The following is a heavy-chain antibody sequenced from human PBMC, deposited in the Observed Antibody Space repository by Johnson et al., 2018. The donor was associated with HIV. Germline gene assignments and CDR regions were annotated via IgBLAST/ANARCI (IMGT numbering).Heavy chain of an antibody. CDR2: ISYDGSNK. V-gene: IGHV3-30*14. CDR3: ARGVAMIVF. Sequence: EWVAVISYDGSNKYYADSVKGRFTISRDNSKNTLYLHMNSLRAEDTAVYYLARGVAMIVFWGQGTMVTVSS. J-gene: IGHJ3*01. D-gene: IGHD3-22*01.